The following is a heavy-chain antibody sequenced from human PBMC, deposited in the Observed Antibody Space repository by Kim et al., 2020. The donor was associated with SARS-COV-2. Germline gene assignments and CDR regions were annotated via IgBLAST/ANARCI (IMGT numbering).Heavy chain of an antibody. CDR1: GFTFSSYG. CDR2: ISYDGSNK. D-gene: IGHD3-9*01. CDR3: AKDKGYDILTGMSGGAFDI. Sequence: GGSLRLSCAASGFTFSSYGMHWVRQAPGKGLEWVAVISYDGSNKYYADSVKGRFTISRDNSKNTLYLQMNSLRAEDTAVYYCAKDKGYDILTGMSGGAFDIWGQGTMVTVSS. J-gene: IGHJ3*02. V-gene: IGHV3-30*18.